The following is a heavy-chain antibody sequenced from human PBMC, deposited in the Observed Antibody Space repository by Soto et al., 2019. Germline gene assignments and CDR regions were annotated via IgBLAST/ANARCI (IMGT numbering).Heavy chain of an antibody. CDR1: GFTFSSYS. D-gene: IGHD3-10*01. CDR3: ARGDGYYYGSGSYYKGFDY. CDR2: ISSSSSTI. Sequence: TGGSLRLSCAASGFTFSSYSMNWVRQAPGKGLEWVSYISSSSSTIYYADSVKGRFTISRDNAKNSLYLQMNSLRAEDTAVYYCARGDGYYYGSGSYYKGFDYWGQGTLVTVSS. J-gene: IGHJ4*02. V-gene: IGHV3-48*01.